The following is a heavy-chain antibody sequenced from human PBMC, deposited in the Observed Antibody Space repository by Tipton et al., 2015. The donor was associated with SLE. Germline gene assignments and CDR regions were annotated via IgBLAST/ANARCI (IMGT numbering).Heavy chain of an antibody. CDR2: FHYGGST. J-gene: IGHJ3*02. D-gene: IGHD1-1*01. V-gene: IGHV4-28*03. CDR1: GGSISSTNW. CDR3: ARVHWKGDAFDI. Sequence: TLSLTCPVSGGSISSTNWWTWVRQPPGKGLEWIGSFHYGGSTDYNPSLKSRVTMSVDTSQNQLSLRLSSVTAADTAVYYCARVHWKGDAFDIWGQGTMVTVSS.